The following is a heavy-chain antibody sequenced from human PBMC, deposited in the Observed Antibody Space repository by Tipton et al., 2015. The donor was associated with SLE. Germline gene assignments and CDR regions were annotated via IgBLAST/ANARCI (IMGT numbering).Heavy chain of an antibody. J-gene: IGHJ6*02. CDR1: GFTFSSYW. CDR2: INSDGSST. Sequence: GSLRLSCAASGFTFSSYWMHWVSRINSDGSSTSYADSVKGRFTISRDNAKNTLYLQMNSLRAEDTAVYYCASLLWFRVYYYGMDVWGQGTTVTVSS. D-gene: IGHD3-10*01. CDR3: ASLLWFRVYYYGMDV. V-gene: IGHV3-74*01.